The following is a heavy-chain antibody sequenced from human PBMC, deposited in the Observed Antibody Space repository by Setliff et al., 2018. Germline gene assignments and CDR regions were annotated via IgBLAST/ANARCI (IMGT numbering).Heavy chain of an antibody. CDR3: ARNWVTAQHYYYGMDV. CDR2: ISGSGGST. D-gene: IGHD2-21*02. CDR1: GFTFSSYA. J-gene: IGHJ6*02. V-gene: IGHV3-23*01. Sequence: PGGSLRLSCAASGFTFSSYAMSWVRQAPGKGLEWVSAISGSGGSTYYADSVKGRFTIPRDNSKNTLYLQMDSLRAEDTAVYYCARNWVTAQHYYYGMDVWGQGTTVTVSS.